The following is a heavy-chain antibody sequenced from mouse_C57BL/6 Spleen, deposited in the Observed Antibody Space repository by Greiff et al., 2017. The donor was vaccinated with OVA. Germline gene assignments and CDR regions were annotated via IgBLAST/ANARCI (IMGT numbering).Heavy chain of an antibody. CDR1: GYSITSGYY. Sequence: VQLKESGPGLVKPSQSLSLTCSVTGYSITSGYYWNWIRQFPGNKLEWMGYISYDGSNNYNPSLKNRISITRDTSKNQFFLKLNSVTTEDTATYYCARNGPPDYWGQGTTLTVSS. CDR2: ISYDGSN. V-gene: IGHV3-6*01. J-gene: IGHJ2*01. CDR3: ARNGPPDY. D-gene: IGHD1-2*01.